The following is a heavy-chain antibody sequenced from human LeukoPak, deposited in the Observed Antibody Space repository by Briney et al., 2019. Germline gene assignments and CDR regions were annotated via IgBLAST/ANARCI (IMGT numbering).Heavy chain of an antibody. CDR1: GGSISSGGYY. CDR2: IYYSGST. J-gene: IGHJ4*02. D-gene: IGHD5-18*01. CDR3: ARESRGYSYGYSARFDY. V-gene: IGHV4-31*11. Sequence: PSQTLSLTCAVSGGSISSGGYYWSWIRQHPGKGLEWIGYIYYSGSTYYNPSLKSRVTISVDTSKNQFSLKLSSVTAADTAVYYCARESRGYSYGYSARFDYWGQGTLVTVSS.